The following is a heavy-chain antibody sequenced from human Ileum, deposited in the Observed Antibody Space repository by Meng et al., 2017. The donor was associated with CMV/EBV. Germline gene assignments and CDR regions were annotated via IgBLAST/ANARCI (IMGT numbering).Heavy chain of an antibody. Sequence: SETLSLTCAVYGGSFSGYYWSWIRQPPGKGLEWIGEINHSGSTNYNPSLKSRVTISVDTSKNQFSLKLSSVTAADTAVYYCARRDRYYYYYGLDVWGQGTRVTV. J-gene: IGHJ6*02. V-gene: IGHV4-34*01. CDR3: ARRDRYYYYYGLDV. CDR2: INHSGST. D-gene: IGHD5-24*01. CDR1: GGSFSGYY.